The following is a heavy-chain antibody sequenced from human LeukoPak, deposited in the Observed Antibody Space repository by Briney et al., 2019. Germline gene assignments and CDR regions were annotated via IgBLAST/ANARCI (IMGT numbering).Heavy chain of an antibody. V-gene: IGHV3-33*01. CDR2: IWYDGSNK. CDR3: ARKGGPRSYYFDX. D-gene: IGHD2-15*01. J-gene: IGHJ4*02. Sequence: PGGSLRLSCAASGFTFSSYGMHWVRQAPGKGLEWVAVIWYDGSNKYYADSVKGRFTISRDNSKNTLYLQMNSLRAEDTAVYYCARKGGPRSYYFDXWGQGTLVTVSS. CDR1: GFTFSSYG.